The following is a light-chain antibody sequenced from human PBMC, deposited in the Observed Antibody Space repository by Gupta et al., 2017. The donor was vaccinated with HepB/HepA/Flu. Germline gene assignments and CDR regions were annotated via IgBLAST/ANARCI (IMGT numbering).Light chain of an antibody. CDR3: SAYTSSSPRV. CDR1: SSDVGGYNY. V-gene: IGLV2-14*01. J-gene: IGLJ2*01. Sequence: QPALTQPASLSGSPGQSITISCTGTSSDVGGYNYVSWYQQHPGKAPKLMIYDVSNRPSGVSNRFSGSKSGNTASLTISGLQAEDEADYYCSAYTSSSPRVFGGGTKLTVL. CDR2: DVS.